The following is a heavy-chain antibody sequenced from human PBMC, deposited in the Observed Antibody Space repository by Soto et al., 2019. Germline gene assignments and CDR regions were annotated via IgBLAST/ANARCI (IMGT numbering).Heavy chain of an antibody. J-gene: IGHJ6*02. CDR3: ARVAFSYFGMDV. D-gene: IGHD3-3*02. V-gene: IGHV4-4*07. Sequence: VPGGAISSYYWSWVRQPAGKGLEWIGRVFSSGSTNYNASLKSRVTMSIDTSKNEVSLTLRSVTAADTGVYYCARVAFSYFGMDVWGPGTTVTVSS. CDR2: VFSSGST. CDR1: GGAISSYY.